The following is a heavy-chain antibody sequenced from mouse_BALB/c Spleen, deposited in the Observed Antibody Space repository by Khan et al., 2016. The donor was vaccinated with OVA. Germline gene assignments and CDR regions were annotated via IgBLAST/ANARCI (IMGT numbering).Heavy chain of an antibody. J-gene: IGHJ3*01. V-gene: IGHV5-6*01. CDR1: GFTFSTYS. Sequence: EVELVESGGDLVRPGGSLKLTCSASGFTFSTYSMSWVRQTPDKRLEWVATISSAGDYTFFPDSVKGRFTISRDNAGNTLYLQMSSLRSEDTAMYYCASHLTGSFAYWGQGTLVTVSA. D-gene: IGHD4-1*01. CDR3: ASHLTGSFAY. CDR2: ISSAGDYT.